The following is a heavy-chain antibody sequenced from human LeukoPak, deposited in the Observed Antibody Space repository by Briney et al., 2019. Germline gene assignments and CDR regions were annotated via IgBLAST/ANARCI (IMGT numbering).Heavy chain of an antibody. CDR3: ASLPDMITFGGVIANLYYYYYGMDV. V-gene: IGHV3-30*04. CDR2: ILNDGSNT. CDR1: GFTFSSYA. D-gene: IGHD3-16*02. Sequence: PRRSLRLSCAASGFTFSSYAMHWARQAPGKGLEWVAGILNDGSNTDYADSVKGRFTVSRDNSENTLYLQMNSLRDEDTAVYYCASLPDMITFGGVIANLYYYYYGMDVWGQGTTVTVSS. J-gene: IGHJ6*02.